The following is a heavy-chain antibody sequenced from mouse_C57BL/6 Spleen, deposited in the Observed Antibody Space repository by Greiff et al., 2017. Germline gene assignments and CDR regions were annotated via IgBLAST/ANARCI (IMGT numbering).Heavy chain of an antibody. D-gene: IGHD2-3*01. CDR3: ARNYDGYYGAYYFDY. CDR1: GFSLTSYG. J-gene: IGHJ2*01. CDR2: IWSGGST. Sequence: QVHVKQSGPGLVQPSQSLSITCTVSGFSLTSYGVHWVRQSPGKGLEWLGVIWSGGSTDYNAAFISRLSISKDNSKSQVFFKMNSLQADDTAIYYCARNYDGYYGAYYFDYWGQGTTLTVSS. V-gene: IGHV2-2*01.